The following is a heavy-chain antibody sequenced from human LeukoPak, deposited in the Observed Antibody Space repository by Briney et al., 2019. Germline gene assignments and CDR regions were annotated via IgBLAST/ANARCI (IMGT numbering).Heavy chain of an antibody. V-gene: IGHV1-46*01. CDR3: ARGSGYHAFDI. J-gene: IGHJ3*02. CDR1: GYTFMSNY. CDR2: LSPSGGST. D-gene: IGHD3-22*01. Sequence: ASVKVSCKASGYTFMSNYIHWVRQAPGQGLEWMGMLSPSGGSTNYAQKFQGRVTVTRDTSTNTVYMDLSSLRSDDTAVYYCARGSGYHAFDIWGQGTMITVSS.